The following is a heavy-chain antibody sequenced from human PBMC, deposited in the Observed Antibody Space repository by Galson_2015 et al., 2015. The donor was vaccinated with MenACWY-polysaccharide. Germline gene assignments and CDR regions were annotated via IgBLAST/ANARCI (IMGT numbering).Heavy chain of an antibody. D-gene: IGHD2-15*01. J-gene: IGHJ5*02. Sequence: SLRLSCAASGFSLSTYWMHWVRHAPGKGLVWVSRINADGSATDYADSVRGRFTISRDNAKNTLYLEMNSLRAEDTAVYYCTKAGAKYCSGSSCYFNWFDPWGQGTLVTVSS. CDR2: INADGSAT. V-gene: IGHV3-74*01. CDR3: TKAGAKYCSGSSCYFNWFDP. CDR1: GFSLSTYW.